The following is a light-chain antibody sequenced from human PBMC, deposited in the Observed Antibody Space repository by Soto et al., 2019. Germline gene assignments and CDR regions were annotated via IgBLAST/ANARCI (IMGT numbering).Light chain of an antibody. Sequence: DIQMTQSPSTLSASVGDRVTITCRASQSISSWLAWYQQKPGKAPKLLIYDASSLESGVPSRFSGNGSGTEFTLTISSLQPDDFATYYCQQYNSYSVTFGPGTKVDIK. CDR3: QQYNSYSVT. CDR2: DAS. CDR1: QSISSW. J-gene: IGKJ3*01. V-gene: IGKV1-5*01.